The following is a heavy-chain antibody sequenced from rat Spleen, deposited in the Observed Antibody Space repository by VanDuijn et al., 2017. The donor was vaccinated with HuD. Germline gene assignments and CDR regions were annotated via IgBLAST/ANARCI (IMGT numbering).Heavy chain of an antibody. CDR1: GFTFSGFP. CDR3: TRGGNYDFDY. CDR2: ISTSGAGT. J-gene: IGHJ2*01. D-gene: IGHD1-10*01. V-gene: IGHV5-46*01. Sequence: EVQLVESGGGLVQPGRSMKLSCAASGFTFSGFPMAWVRQAPTEGLEWVASISTSGAGTYYRDSVKGRFTVSRDNSKSTLYLQMNSLRSEDTATYYCTRGGNYDFDYWGQGVVVTVSS.